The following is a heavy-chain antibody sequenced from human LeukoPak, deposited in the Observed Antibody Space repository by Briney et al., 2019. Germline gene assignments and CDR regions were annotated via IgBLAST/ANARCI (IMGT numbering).Heavy chain of an antibody. Sequence: SETLSLTCTVSGGSISSYYWSWIRQPPGKGLEWIGYIYYSGSTNYNPSLKSRVTISVDTSKNQFSLKLSSVTAADTAVYYCARFVRKRYDILTGYYRGYYYYYYMDVWGKGTTVTVSS. J-gene: IGHJ6*03. V-gene: IGHV4-59*12. CDR1: GGSISSYY. D-gene: IGHD3-9*01. CDR2: IYYSGST. CDR3: ARFVRKRYDILTGYYRGYYYYYYMDV.